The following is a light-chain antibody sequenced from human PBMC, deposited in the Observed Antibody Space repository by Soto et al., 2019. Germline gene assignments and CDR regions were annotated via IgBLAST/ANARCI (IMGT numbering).Light chain of an antibody. CDR1: SPNIGSNT. J-gene: IGLJ2*01. CDR2: SNN. V-gene: IGLV1-44*01. CDR3: AAWDDCLNGVV. Sequence: QSVLTQPPSASGTPGQRVTISCSGSSPNIGSNTVNWYQHLPGTAPKLLIYSNNQRPSGVPDRFSGSKSGTSASLAISGLQSEDEADYYCAAWDDCLNGVVFGGGTKLTVL.